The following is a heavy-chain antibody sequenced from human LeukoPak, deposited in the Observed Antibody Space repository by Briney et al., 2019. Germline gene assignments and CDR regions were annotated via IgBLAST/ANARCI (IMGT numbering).Heavy chain of an antibody. CDR3: ARDCRLNCARQPGFDS. D-gene: IGHD1-1*01. V-gene: IGHV3-48*02. CDR2: ISSSGSTI. J-gene: IGHJ5*01. CDR1: GFTFSSYS. Sequence: GGSLRLSCAASGFTFSSYSMNWVRQAPGKGLEWVSYISSSGSTIYYAVSVKGRLTISRDNAKNSLYLQLSSLRDEDTAVYYCARDCRLNCARQPGFDSWGQGTLVTVSS.